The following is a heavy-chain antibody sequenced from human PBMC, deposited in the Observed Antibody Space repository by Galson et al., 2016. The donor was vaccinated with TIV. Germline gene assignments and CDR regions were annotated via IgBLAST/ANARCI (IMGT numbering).Heavy chain of an antibody. J-gene: IGHJ4*02. D-gene: IGHD2/OR15-2a*01. CDR2: FDPEQGKT. CDR3: ATVAWFPGLSLDN. V-gene: IGHV1-24*01. Sequence: SVKVSCKVSKYTLTELSMHWVRQAPGKGLEWMGGFDPEQGKTIYAQKFQGRVTMTEDTSTDTAFMELSSLRFEDTAVYYRATVAWFPGLSLDNWGQGTLVTISS. CDR1: KYTLTELS.